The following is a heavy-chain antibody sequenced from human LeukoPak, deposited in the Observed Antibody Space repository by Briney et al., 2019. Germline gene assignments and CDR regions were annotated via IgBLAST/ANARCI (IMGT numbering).Heavy chain of an antibody. CDR2: IVVGSGDT. CDR1: GFTFTSSA. CDR3: AADRFGYYDILTGYQADAFDI. J-gene: IGHJ3*02. V-gene: IGHV1-58*02. Sequence: GTSVKVSCKASGFTFTSSAMQWVRQARGQRLEWIGWIVVGSGDTNYAQKFQERVTITRDMSTSTAYMELSSLRSEDTAVYYCAADRFGYYDILTGYQADAFDIWGQGTMVTASS. D-gene: IGHD3-9*01.